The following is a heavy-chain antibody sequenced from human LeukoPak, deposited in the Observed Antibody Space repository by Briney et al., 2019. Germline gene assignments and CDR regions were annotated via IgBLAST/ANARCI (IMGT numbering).Heavy chain of an antibody. CDR2: ISRSGSTI. J-gene: IGHJ4*02. CDR1: GFTFSDYY. Sequence: GGSLRLSCAASGFTFSDYYMSWIRQAPGKGLEWVSCISRSGSTIYYADSVKGRFTISRDNAKNSLYLQMNSLRAEDTAVYYCARGGYYDSSGYRGGYYFDYWGQGTLVTVSS. CDR3: ARGGYYDSSGYRGGYYFDY. V-gene: IGHV3-11*04. D-gene: IGHD3-22*01.